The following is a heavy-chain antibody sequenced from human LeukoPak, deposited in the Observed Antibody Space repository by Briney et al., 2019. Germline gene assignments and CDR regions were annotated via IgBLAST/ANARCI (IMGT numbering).Heavy chain of an antibody. V-gene: IGHV3-23*01. D-gene: IGHD6-13*01. CDR2: ISGSGSGT. Sequence: PGGSLRLSCAASGFTFSDYAMSCVRQAPGKGLEWVSGISGSGSGTYYEDFVKGRFTISRDNSKSTLYLQMNSLTVEDTTVFYCVKHMGEFATSSAGFQYGMDVWGQGTAVTVSS. CDR3: VKHMGEFATSSAGFQYGMDV. CDR1: GFTFSDYA. J-gene: IGHJ6*02.